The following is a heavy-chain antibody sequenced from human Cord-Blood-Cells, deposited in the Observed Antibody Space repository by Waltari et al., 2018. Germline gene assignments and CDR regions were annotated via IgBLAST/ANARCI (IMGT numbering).Heavy chain of an antibody. V-gene: IGHV2-5*02. CDR2: IYWDDDK. D-gene: IGHD6-13*01. Sequence: QITLKESVPTLVKPTQTLTLTCTFSGFSLSTSGVGVGWIRQPPGKALEWLALIYWDDDKRYSPPPTSRLTIPKDTSKTQVVLTMTNMEPADTATYYCARRMAAAGTHLGTYHWYFGRWGRGTLVTVSS. J-gene: IGHJ2*01. CDR1: GFSLSTSGVG. CDR3: ARRMAAAGTHLGTYHWYFGR.